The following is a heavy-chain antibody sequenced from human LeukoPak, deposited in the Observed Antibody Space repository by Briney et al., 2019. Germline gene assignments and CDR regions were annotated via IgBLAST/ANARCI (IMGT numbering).Heavy chain of an antibody. CDR3: ARDTNPGDYYYYYMDV. V-gene: IGHV5-51*01. CDR1: GYSFTSYW. CDR2: IYPGDSDT. J-gene: IGHJ6*03. D-gene: IGHD4-17*01. Sequence: GESLKISCKGSGYSFTSYWIGWVRQMPGKGLEWMGIIYPGDSDTRYSPSFQGQVTISADKSISTAYLQWSSLKASDTAMYYCARDTNPGDYYYYYMDVWGKGTTVTVSS.